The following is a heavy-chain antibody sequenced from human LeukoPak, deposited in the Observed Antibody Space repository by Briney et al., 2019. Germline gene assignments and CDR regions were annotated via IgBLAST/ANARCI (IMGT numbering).Heavy chain of an antibody. D-gene: IGHD1-26*01. CDR3: ATSIGSKNAFHI. J-gene: IGHJ3*02. V-gene: IGHV4-59*08. Sequence: PSDTLSLTCNVSGASLSSFYWTWLRQPPGKGLEWIGFVSYSWGTNYHPPLTHRLSMSIDTSKNQFSLNLRSVTASDTAVYFWATSIGSKNAFHIWGRGTAVTVSS. CDR1: GASLSSFY. CDR2: VSYSWGT.